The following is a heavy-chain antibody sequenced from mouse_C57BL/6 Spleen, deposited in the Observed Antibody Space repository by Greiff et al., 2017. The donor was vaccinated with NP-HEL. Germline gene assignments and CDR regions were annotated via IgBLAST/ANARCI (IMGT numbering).Heavy chain of an antibody. CDR1: GYTFTSYW. D-gene: IGHD1-1*01. V-gene: IGHV1-50*01. CDR2: IDPSDSYT. J-gene: IGHJ2*01. CDR3: ARRAVVSFDY. Sequence: QVQLQQPGAELVKPGASVKLSCKASGYTFTSYWMQWVKQRPGQGLEWIGEIDPSDSYTNYNQKFKGKATLTVDTSSSTAYMHLSSLTSEDSAVYYCARRAVVSFDYWGQGTTLTVSS.